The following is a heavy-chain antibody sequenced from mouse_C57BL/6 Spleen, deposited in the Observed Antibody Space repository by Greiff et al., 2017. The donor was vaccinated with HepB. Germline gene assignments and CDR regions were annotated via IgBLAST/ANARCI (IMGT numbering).Heavy chain of an antibody. CDR3: ARCWDWYFDV. D-gene: IGHD4-1*01. V-gene: IGHV1-80*01. CDR2: IYPGDGDT. Sequence: VMLVESGAELVKPGASVKISCKASGYAFSSYWMNWVKQRPGKGLEWIGQIYPGDGDTNYNGKFKGKATLTADKSSSTAYMQLSSLTSEDSAVYFCARCWDWYFDVWGTGTTVTVSS. J-gene: IGHJ1*03. CDR1: GYAFSSYW.